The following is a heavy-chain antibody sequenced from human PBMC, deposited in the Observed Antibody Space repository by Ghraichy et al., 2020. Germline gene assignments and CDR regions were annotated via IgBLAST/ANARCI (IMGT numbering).Heavy chain of an antibody. D-gene: IGHD3-22*01. CDR2: VGGSAGHT. CDR1: GFTFSSFV. CDR3: AKDLRPDYYDSSGYYYGPNAFDI. J-gene: IGHJ3*02. V-gene: IGHV3-23*01. Sequence: GGSLRLSCAASGFTFSSFVMSWVRQAPGKGLEWVSGVGGSAGHTYYADSVKGRFTISRDDSKNTLYLQMNSLRAEDTAVYSCAKDLRPDYYDSSGYYYGPNAFDIWGQGTMVAVSS.